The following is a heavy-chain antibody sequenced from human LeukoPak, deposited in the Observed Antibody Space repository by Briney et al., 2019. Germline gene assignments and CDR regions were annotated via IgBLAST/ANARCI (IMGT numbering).Heavy chain of an antibody. V-gene: IGHV3-9*03. CDR2: ISWDSGSI. Sequence: GRSLRLSCAASGFTFDDYAMHWVRQAPGKGLEWVSGISWDSGSIGYADSVKGRFTISRDNAKNSLYLQMNSLRAEDMALYYCAKDSDNSGRLWTQPTAFDIWGQGTMVTVSS. CDR1: GFTFDDYA. D-gene: IGHD1-26*01. J-gene: IGHJ3*02. CDR3: AKDSDNSGRLWTQPTAFDI.